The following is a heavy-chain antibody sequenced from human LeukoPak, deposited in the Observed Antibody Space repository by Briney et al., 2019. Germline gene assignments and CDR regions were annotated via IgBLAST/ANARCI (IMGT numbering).Heavy chain of an antibody. V-gene: IGHV3-23*01. CDR3: AKDIAARPGYNWFDP. J-gene: IGHJ5*02. CDR2: ISGSGGST. CDR1: GFTFSSYG. Sequence: GGSLRLSCAASGFTFSSYGMHWVRQAPGKGLEWVSAISGSGGSTYYADSVKGRFTISRDNSKNTLYLQMNSLRAEDTAVYYCAKDIAARPGYNWFDPWGQGTLVTVSS. D-gene: IGHD6-6*01.